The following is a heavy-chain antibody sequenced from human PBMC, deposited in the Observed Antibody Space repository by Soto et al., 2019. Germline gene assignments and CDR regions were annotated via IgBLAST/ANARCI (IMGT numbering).Heavy chain of an antibody. CDR3: ARDNIGYGPAFDY. Sequence: GGSLRLSCVATGFTFSGYTVHWVRQAPGKGLEWVKLISYNGGERYYADSVKGRFSNSRDNSKDTVYLQKNRLKTEEKGLYYCARDNIGYGPAFDYWGQGTLVTVSS. CDR1: GFTFSGYT. CDR2: ISYNGGER. J-gene: IGHJ4*02. V-gene: IGHV3-30-3*01. D-gene: IGHD5-12*01.